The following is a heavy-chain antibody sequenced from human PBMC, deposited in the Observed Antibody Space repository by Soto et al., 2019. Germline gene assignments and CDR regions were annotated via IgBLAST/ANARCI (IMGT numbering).Heavy chain of an antibody. V-gene: IGHV3-21*01. D-gene: IGHD1-20*01. Sequence: EVQLVESGGGLVKPGGSLRLSCAASGFTFSSYTMNWVRQAPGKGLEWVSSISSSTTYIYYADSVTGRFTISRDNAKNALYLQMNSRAAGDTAVYYCARETESYNWNDGLMEVWGQGTTVTFSS. J-gene: IGHJ6*02. CDR3: ARETESYNWNDGLMEV. CDR1: GFTFSSYT. CDR2: ISSSTTYI.